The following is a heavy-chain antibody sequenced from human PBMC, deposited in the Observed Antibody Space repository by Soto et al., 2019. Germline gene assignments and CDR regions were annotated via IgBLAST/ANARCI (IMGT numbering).Heavy chain of an antibody. J-gene: IGHJ4*02. V-gene: IGHV3-23*01. D-gene: IGHD6-13*01. CDR1: GFTFNSYT. CDR3: AKESGWSTFDY. CDR2: ISGSGGST. Sequence: PGGSLRLSCAASGFTFNSYTMAWVRQAPGKGLEWVSAISGSGGSTSYADSVKARFTISRDSSRNTLYLQMNSLRAEDTAVYYCAKESGWSTFDYWGQGTLVTVSS.